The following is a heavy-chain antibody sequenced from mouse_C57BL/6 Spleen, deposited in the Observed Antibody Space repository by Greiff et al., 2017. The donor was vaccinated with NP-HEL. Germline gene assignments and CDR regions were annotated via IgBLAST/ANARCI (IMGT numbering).Heavy chain of an antibody. Sequence: QVQLQQSGPELVKPGASVKISCKASGYAFSSSWMNWVKQRPGKGLEWIGRIYPGDGDTNYNGKFKGKATLTADKSSSTAYMQLSSLTSEDSAVYFCAREGAYGYDRYFDVWGTGTTVTVSS. D-gene: IGHD2-2*01. J-gene: IGHJ1*03. CDR1: GYAFSSSW. V-gene: IGHV1-82*01. CDR2: IYPGDGDT. CDR3: AREGAYGYDRYFDV.